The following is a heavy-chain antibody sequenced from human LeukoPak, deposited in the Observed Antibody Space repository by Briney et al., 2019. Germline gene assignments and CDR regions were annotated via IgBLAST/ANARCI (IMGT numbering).Heavy chain of an antibody. CDR1: GYSISSGYY. Sequence: KASETLSLTCTVSGYSISSGYYWGWIRQPPGKGLEWIGSIYHSGSTYYNPSLKSRVTISVDTSKNQFSLKLSSVTAADTAVYYCASLSGYSGYDDLDYWGQGTLVTVSS. J-gene: IGHJ4*02. D-gene: IGHD5-12*01. CDR3: ASLSGYSGYDDLDY. V-gene: IGHV4-38-2*02. CDR2: IYHSGST.